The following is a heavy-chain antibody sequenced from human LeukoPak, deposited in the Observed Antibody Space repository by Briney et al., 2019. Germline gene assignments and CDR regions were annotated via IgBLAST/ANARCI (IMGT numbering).Heavy chain of an antibody. D-gene: IGHD3-3*01. V-gene: IGHV5-51*01. Sequence: PGESLKISCXGSGYSFTSYWIGWGRQMAGKGLEWMGIIYPGDSDTRYSPSFQGQVTISADKSISTAYLQWSSLKASDTAMYYCARWVPFWSGYHFDYWGQGTLVTVSS. CDR1: GYSFTSYW. CDR3: ARWVPFWSGYHFDY. J-gene: IGHJ4*02. CDR2: IYPGDSDT.